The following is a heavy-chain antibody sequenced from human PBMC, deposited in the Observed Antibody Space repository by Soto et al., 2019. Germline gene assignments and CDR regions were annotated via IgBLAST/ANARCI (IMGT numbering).Heavy chain of an antibody. CDR2: ISWNSGSI. D-gene: IGHD3-22*01. J-gene: IGHJ4*02. CDR3: AKDPDYYDSSGYFDY. V-gene: IGHV3-9*01. CDR1: GFTFDDYA. Sequence: PGGSLRLSCAASGFTFDDYAMHWFRQAPGKGLEWVSGISWNSGSIGYADSVKGRFTISRDNAKNSLYLQMNSLRAEDTALYYCAKDPDYYDSSGYFDYWGQGTLVTVSS.